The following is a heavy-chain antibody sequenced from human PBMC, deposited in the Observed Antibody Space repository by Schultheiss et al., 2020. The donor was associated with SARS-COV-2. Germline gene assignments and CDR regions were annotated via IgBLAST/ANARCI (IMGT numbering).Heavy chain of an antibody. J-gene: IGHJ6*02. D-gene: IGHD2-15*01. CDR1: GFTFGDYA. CDR3: ERDRYCSGGSCYYYYYGMDV. Sequence: GESLKISCTASGFTFGDYAMSWVRQAPGKGLEWVSYISSSGSTIYYADSVKGRFTISRDNAKNSLYLQMNSLRAEDTAVYYCERDRYCSGGSCYYYYYGMDVWGQGTTVTVSS. V-gene: IGHV3-48*03. CDR2: ISSSGSTI.